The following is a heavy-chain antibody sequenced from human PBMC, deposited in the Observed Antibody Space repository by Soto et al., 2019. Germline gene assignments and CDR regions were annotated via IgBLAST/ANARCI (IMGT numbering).Heavy chain of an antibody. CDR1: GNTFTYRY. CDR3: ASGGAGSGPFTWQLPDH. Sequence: ASVKVSCKALGNTFTYRYLHWVRQAPGQALEWMGWITPFNGDVHYAQKFQERVTITRDRSINTAYMRMSSLRSEDTAMYYCASGGAGSGPFTWQLPDHWGQGTLVTVSS. J-gene: IGHJ4*02. CDR2: ITPFNGDV. D-gene: IGHD3-16*01. V-gene: IGHV1-45*02.